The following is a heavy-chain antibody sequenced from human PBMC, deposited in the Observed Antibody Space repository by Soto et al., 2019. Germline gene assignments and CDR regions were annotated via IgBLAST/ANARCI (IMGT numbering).Heavy chain of an antibody. CDR2: IYYSGST. Sequence: SETLSLTCTVSGGSISSSSYYWGWIRQPPGKGLEWIGSIYYSGSTYYNPSLKSRVTISVDTSRNQFSLKLSSVTAADTAVYYCARTHALTIFGVVSYGMDVWGRGTTVTVSS. CDR3: ARTHALTIFGVVSYGMDV. V-gene: IGHV4-39*01. J-gene: IGHJ6*02. CDR1: GGSISSSSYY. D-gene: IGHD3-3*01.